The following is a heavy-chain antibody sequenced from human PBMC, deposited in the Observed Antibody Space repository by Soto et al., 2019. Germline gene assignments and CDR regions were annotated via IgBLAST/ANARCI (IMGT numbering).Heavy chain of an antibody. D-gene: IGHD3-10*01. Sequence: SETLSLTCAVSGGSISSGGYSWSWIRQPPGKGLEWIGYIYHGGSTYYNPSLKSRVTISVDRSKNQFSLKLSSVTAADTAVYYCARGGTMVRGVGVAFDIWGQGTMVTVSS. CDR1: GGSISSGGYS. CDR2: IYHGGST. J-gene: IGHJ3*02. V-gene: IGHV4-30-2*01. CDR3: ARGGTMVRGVGVAFDI.